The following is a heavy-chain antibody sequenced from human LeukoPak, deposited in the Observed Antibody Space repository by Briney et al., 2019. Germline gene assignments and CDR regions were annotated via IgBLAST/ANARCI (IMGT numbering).Heavy chain of an antibody. J-gene: IGHJ4*02. CDR3: ARATASYYFDY. CDR1: GGSISSYY. CDR2: IYYSGST. Sequence: SETLSLTCTVSGGSISSYYWSWIRQPPGKGLEWIGYIYYSGSTNYNPSLKSRVTISVDTSKNQFSLKLSSVTAADTAVYYCARATASYYFDYWGQGTLVTVSS. V-gene: IGHV4-59*12.